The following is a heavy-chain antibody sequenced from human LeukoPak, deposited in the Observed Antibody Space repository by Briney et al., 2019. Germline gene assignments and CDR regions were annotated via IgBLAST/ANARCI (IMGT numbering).Heavy chain of an antibody. CDR1: GGSISSGGYY. V-gene: IGHV4-31*03. Sequence: PSQTLSLTCTVSGGSISSGGYYWSWIRQHPGKGLEWIGYIYYSGSTNYNPSLKSRVTISVDTSKNQFSLKLSSVTAADTAVYYCARGFSVVTTQNWFDPWGQGTLVTVSS. J-gene: IGHJ5*02. CDR3: ARGFSVVTTQNWFDP. D-gene: IGHD4-4*01. CDR2: IYYSGST.